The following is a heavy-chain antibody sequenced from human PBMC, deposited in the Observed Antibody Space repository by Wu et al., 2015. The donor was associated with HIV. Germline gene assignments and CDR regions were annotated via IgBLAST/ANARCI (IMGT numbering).Heavy chain of an antibody. J-gene: IGHJ5*02. CDR3: ARGIAVTPMANWFDP. CDR1: GYTFTSYG. CDR2: ISADNINT. Sequence: QVQLVQSGPEVKNPGASVKVSCKAFGYTFTSYGVSWVQQAPGQGLEWMGWISADNINTHYAQKLQGRVTLTTDTSTSTAYMELRSLRSDDTAVYYCARGIAVTPMANWFDPWGQGTLVTVSA. D-gene: IGHD6-19*01. V-gene: IGHV1-18*01.